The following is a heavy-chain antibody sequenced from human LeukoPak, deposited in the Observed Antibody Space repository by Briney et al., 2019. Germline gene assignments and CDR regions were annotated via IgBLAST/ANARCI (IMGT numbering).Heavy chain of an antibody. V-gene: IGHV4-34*01. J-gene: IGHJ4*02. CDR3: ARDTYNYGSSAYYFDY. D-gene: IGHD5-18*01. CDR2: INHRGST. Sequence: SETLSLTCAVYGGSFSGYYWSWIRQPPGKGLEWIGEINHRGSTNYNPSLKSRVTISVDTSKNQFSLKLSSVTAADTAVYYCARDTYNYGSSAYYFDYWGQGTLVTVSS. CDR1: GGSFSGYY.